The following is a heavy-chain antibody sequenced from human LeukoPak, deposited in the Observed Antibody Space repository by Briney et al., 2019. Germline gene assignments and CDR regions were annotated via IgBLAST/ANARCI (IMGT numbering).Heavy chain of an antibody. Sequence: ASVKVSCKASGYTFTSYGISWVRQAPGQGLEWMGWISAYNGNTNYAQKLQGRVTMTTDTSTSTAYMELRSLRSDDTAVYYCARGPLLRYFDWLSLDAFDIWGQGTMVTVSP. CDR1: GYTFTSYG. J-gene: IGHJ3*02. D-gene: IGHD3-9*01. V-gene: IGHV1-18*01. CDR3: ARGPLLRYFDWLSLDAFDI. CDR2: ISAYNGNT.